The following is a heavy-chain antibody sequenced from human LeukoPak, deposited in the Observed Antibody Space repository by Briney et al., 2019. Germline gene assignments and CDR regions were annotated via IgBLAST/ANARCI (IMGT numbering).Heavy chain of an antibody. J-gene: IGHJ4*02. V-gene: IGHV3-48*04. Sequence: PGGSLRLSCAASGFTFSSYSMNWVRQAPGKGLEWVSYISSSSSTIYYADSVKGRFTISRDNAKNSLYLQMNSLRAEDTAVYYCARGRHYYDSSGYYGGDFDYWGQGTLVTVSS. CDR3: ARGRHYYDSSGYYGGDFDY. CDR1: GFTFSSYS. D-gene: IGHD3-22*01. CDR2: ISSSSSTI.